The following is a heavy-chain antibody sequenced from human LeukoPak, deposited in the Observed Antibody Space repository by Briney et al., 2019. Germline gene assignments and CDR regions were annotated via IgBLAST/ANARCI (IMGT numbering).Heavy chain of an antibody. Sequence: PGGSLRLSCAASGFTFNKYWMLWVRQAPGKGLESVSRINTDGTVTTYADSVKGRLTVSRDNADNTMFPQMNSVRDEDTAVYYCATKQWLAPPPDSWGQGTPVTVSS. V-gene: IGHV3-74*01. CDR3: ATKQWLAPPPDS. D-gene: IGHD6-19*01. CDR2: INTDGTVT. J-gene: IGHJ4*02. CDR1: GFTFNKYW.